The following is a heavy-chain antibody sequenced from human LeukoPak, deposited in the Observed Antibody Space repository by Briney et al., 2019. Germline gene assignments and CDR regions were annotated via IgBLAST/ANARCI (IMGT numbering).Heavy chain of an antibody. CDR1: GGSLSSSGYY. Sequence: SETLSLTCTVSGGSLSSSGYYWGWIRQPPGKGLEWIACIYYSGSTYYNPSLKSRVTISVDTSKNQLSLKLSSLTAADTAVYYCARHEYSGSYYGLSWFDPWGQGTLVTVSS. J-gene: IGHJ5*02. D-gene: IGHD1-26*01. V-gene: IGHV4-39*01. CDR2: IYYSGST. CDR3: ARHEYSGSYYGLSWFDP.